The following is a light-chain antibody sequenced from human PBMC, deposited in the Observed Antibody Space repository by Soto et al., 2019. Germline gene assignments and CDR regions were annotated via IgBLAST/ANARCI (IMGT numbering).Light chain of an antibody. CDR2: GNS. V-gene: IGLV1-40*01. J-gene: IGLJ1*01. CDR3: QSYERSLRYV. CDR1: SSNIGAGYD. Sequence: VLTQPPSVSGARGQRVTISCTGSSSNIGAGYDVHWYQQLPGTAPKLLIYGNSNRPSGVPDRFSGSKSGTSASLAITGLQSEDEADYYCQSYERSLRYVFGAGTKSPS.